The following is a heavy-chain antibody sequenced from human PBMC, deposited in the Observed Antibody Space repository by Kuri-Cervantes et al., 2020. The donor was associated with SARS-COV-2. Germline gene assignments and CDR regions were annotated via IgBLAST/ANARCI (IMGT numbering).Heavy chain of an antibody. V-gene: IGHV3-23*01. J-gene: IGHJ4*02. Sequence: GESLKISCAASGFTFSSYAMSWVRQAPGKGLEWVSAISGSGGSTCYADSVKGRFTISRDNSKNTLYLQMNSLRAEDTAVYYCAKEAIVGAYYFDYWGQGTLVTVSS. D-gene: IGHD1-26*01. CDR3: AKEAIVGAYYFDY. CDR2: ISGSGGST. CDR1: GFTFSSYA.